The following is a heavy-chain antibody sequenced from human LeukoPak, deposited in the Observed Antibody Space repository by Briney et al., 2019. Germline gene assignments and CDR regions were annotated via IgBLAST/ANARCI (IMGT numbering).Heavy chain of an antibody. D-gene: IGHD6-13*01. CDR3: ARSRQLSPDY. CDR2: INHSGST. J-gene: IGHJ4*02. V-gene: IGHV4-34*01. CDR1: GGSFSGYY. Sequence: PSETLSLTCAVYGGSFSGYYWSWIRQPPGKGLEWIGEINHSGSTNYNPSLKSRVTISVDTSKNQFSLKLSSVTAADTAVYYCARSRQLSPDYWGQGTLVTVSS.